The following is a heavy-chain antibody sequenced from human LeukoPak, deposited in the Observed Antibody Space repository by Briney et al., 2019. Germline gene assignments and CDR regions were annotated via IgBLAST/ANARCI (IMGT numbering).Heavy chain of an antibody. J-gene: IGHJ6*03. V-gene: IGHV3-23*01. CDR3: AKPSSTSAHYYYYMDV. D-gene: IGHD2-2*01. Sequence: GGSLRLSCAASGFTFSSYGMSWVRQAPGKGLEWVSAISAGGDSKYYADSVKGRFTISRDNSKNTLYLQMNSLRAEDTAVYYCAKPSSTSAHYYYYMDVWGKGTTVTVS. CDR2: ISAGGDSK. CDR1: GFTFSSYG.